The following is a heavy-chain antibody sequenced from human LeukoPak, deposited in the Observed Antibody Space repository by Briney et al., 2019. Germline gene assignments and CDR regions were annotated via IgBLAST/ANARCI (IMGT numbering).Heavy chain of an antibody. Sequence: GRSLRLSCAASGFTFDDYAMHWVRQAPGKGLEWVSGICWNRGSIGYADSVKGRFTISRDNAKNSLYLQMNSLRPEDTALYYCALSSNSRFYYDYGMDVWGQGTTVTVSS. CDR1: GFTFDDYA. V-gene: IGHV3-9*01. CDR2: ICWNRGSI. D-gene: IGHD2-2*01. J-gene: IGHJ6*02. CDR3: ALSSNSRFYYDYGMDV.